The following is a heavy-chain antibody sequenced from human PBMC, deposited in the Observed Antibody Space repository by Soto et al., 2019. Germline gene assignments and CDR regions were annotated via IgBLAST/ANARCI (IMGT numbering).Heavy chain of an antibody. J-gene: IGHJ6*03. CDR3: ARRAPHYDFWSGYYSAYMDV. Sequence: SETLSLTCTVSGGSISSSSYYWGWIRQPPGKGLEWIGSIYYSGSTYYNPSLKSRVTISVDTSKNQFSLKLSSVTAADTAVYYCARRAPHYDFWSGYYSAYMDVWGKGTTVTVSS. D-gene: IGHD3-3*01. CDR2: IYYSGST. CDR1: GGSISSSSYY. V-gene: IGHV4-39*01.